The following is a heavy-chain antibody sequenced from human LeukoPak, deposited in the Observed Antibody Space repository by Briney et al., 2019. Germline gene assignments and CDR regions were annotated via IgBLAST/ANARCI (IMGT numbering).Heavy chain of an antibody. J-gene: IGHJ4*02. V-gene: IGHV1-58*02. CDR1: GFTFTSSA. D-gene: IGHD5-12*01. CDR3: AAGYSGYDSGLFDY. Sequence: SVKVSCKASGFTFTSSAMQWVRQARGQRLEWIGWIVVGSGNTNYAQKFQERVTITRDMSTSTAYMELSSLRSEDTAVYYCAAGYSGYDSGLFDYWSQGTLVTASS. CDR2: IVVGSGNT.